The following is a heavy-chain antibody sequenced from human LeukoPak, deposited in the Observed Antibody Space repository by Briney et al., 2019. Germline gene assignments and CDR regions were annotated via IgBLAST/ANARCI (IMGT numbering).Heavy chain of an antibody. V-gene: IGHV4-59*12. CDR3: ARTSSADAFDI. Sequence: SETLSLTCTVSGGSISSYYWSWIRQPPGKGLEWIGYIYYSGSTNYNPSLKSRVTISVDRSKNQFSLKLSSVTAADTAVYYCARTSSADAFDIWGQGTMVTVSS. CDR1: GGSISSYY. CDR2: IYYSGST. J-gene: IGHJ3*02.